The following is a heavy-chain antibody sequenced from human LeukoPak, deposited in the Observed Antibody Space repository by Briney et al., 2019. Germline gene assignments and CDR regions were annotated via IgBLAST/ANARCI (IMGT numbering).Heavy chain of an antibody. Sequence: SVKVSCKASGGTSRSYAINWVRQPPGQGLEWMGRIIPIFATPNYAQKFQGRVTITTDESTSTAYMELSSLRSEDTAVYYCARSDSSGYTPHYYFDDWGQGTLVSVSS. J-gene: IGHJ4*02. V-gene: IGHV1-69*05. D-gene: IGHD3-22*01. CDR2: IIPIFATP. CDR1: GGTSRSYA. CDR3: ARSDSSGYTPHYYFDD.